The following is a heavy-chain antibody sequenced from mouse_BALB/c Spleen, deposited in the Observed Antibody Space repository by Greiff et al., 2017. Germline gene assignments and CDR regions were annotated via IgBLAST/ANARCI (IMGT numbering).Heavy chain of an antibody. CDR3: ARTGSSYDYYAMDY. CDR2: INPYNGDT. V-gene: IGHV1-20*02. CDR1: GYSFTGYF. J-gene: IGHJ4*01. Sequence: VQLQQSGPELVKPGASVKISCKASGYSFTGYFMNWVMQSHGKSLEWIGRINPYNGDTFYNQKFKGKATLTVDKSSSTAHMELRSLASEDSAVYYCARTGSSYDYYAMDYWGQGTSVTVSS. D-gene: IGHD1-1*01.